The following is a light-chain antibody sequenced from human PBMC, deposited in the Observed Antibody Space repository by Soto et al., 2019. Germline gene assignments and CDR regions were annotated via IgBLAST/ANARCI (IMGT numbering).Light chain of an antibody. Sequence: EIVMTQSPATLSVSPGERATLSSRASQSVSSNLAWYQQKPGQAPRLLIYGASTRATGIPARFSGSGSGTEFTLTISSLQSEDVAVYYCQQYNNWPRTLGQGTKVDIK. CDR2: GAS. J-gene: IGKJ1*01. CDR3: QQYNNWPRT. V-gene: IGKV3-15*01. CDR1: QSVSSN.